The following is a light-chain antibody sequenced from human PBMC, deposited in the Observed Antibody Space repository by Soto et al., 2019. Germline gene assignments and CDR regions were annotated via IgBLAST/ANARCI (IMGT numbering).Light chain of an antibody. V-gene: IGKV3-20*01. CDR1: QSVSNNY. Sequence: EIVLTQSPGTLSLSPGERATLSCRASQSVSNNYLAWYQQKPGQAPRLLFYGASNRATGIPDRFSGSGSGTDFTLTISRLEPEDFAVYYCQQYGSSGTFGQGTKVEIK. J-gene: IGKJ1*01. CDR2: GAS. CDR3: QQYGSSGT.